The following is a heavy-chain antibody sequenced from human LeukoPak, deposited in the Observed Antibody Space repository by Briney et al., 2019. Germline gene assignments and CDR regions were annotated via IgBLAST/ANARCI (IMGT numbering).Heavy chain of an antibody. J-gene: IGHJ4*02. CDR1: GFTFSSYG. D-gene: IGHD3-10*01. CDR2: TSYDGSNK. CDR3: AKGMNYYGSGSYDY. V-gene: IGHV3-30*18. Sequence: GGSLRLSCAASGFTFSSYGMHWVRQAPGKGLEWVAVTSYDGSNKYYADSVKGRFTISRDNSKNTLYLQMNSLRAEDTAVYYCAKGMNYYGSGSYDYWGQGTLVTVSS.